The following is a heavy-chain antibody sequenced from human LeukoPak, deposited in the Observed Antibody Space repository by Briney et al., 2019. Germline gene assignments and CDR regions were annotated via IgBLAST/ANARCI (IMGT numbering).Heavy chain of an antibody. D-gene: IGHD3-3*01. Sequence: TASETLSLTCTVSGGSISSYYWSWIRQPPGKGLEWIGYIYYSGSTNYNPSLKSRVTISVDTSKNQFSLKLSSVTATDTAVYYCARISYYDFWSGFYGMDVWGQGTTVTVSS. CDR2: IYYSGST. CDR3: ARISYYDFWSGFYGMDV. V-gene: IGHV4-59*12. J-gene: IGHJ6*02. CDR1: GGSISSYY.